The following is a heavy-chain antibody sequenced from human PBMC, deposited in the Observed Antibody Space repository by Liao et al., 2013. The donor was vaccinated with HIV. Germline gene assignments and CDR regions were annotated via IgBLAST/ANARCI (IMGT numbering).Heavy chain of an antibody. Sequence: QVHLQESGPGPVKPSQTLSLTCTVSGDSITRGNYFWTWIRQPAGKGLEWIGRIHSSGSTNYNPSLKSRVTMSLDTPKNHFSLKLSSVTAADTAVYFCAREYWDIVVVVAGKGDAFDIWGQGTMVTVSS. J-gene: IGHJ3*02. CDR1: GDSITRGNYF. CDR2: IHSSGST. V-gene: IGHV4-61*02. D-gene: IGHD2-15*01. CDR3: AREYWDIVVVVAGKGDAFDI.